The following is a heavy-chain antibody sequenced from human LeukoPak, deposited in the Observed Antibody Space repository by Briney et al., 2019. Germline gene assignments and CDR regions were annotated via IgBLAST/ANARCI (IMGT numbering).Heavy chain of an antibody. V-gene: IGHV3-30*02. CDR2: IRYYGSNK. J-gene: IGHJ4*02. Sequence: GGSLRLSCAASGFTFSSYGMHWVRQAPGKGLEWVAFIRYYGSNKYYADSVKGRFTISRDNSKNTLYLQMNSLRAEDTAVYYCAKDRRSGYPYYFDYWGQGTLVTVSS. D-gene: IGHD5-12*01. CDR3: AKDRRSGYPYYFDY. CDR1: GFTFSSYG.